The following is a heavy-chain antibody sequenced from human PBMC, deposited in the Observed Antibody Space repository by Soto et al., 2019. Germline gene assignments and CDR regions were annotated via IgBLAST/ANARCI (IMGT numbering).Heavy chain of an antibody. Sequence: SETLSLTCTVSGGSITSYYWSWIRQPPGKGLEWIGDIHYSGSTNYNPSLKSRVTISTDTSKNQFSLNLSSVTAADTAVYYCARDTISACTFLDYWGQGTLVTVSS. D-gene: IGHD3-16*01. CDR1: GGSITSYY. V-gene: IGHV4-59*01. CDR2: IHYSGST. CDR3: ARDTISACTFLDY. J-gene: IGHJ4*02.